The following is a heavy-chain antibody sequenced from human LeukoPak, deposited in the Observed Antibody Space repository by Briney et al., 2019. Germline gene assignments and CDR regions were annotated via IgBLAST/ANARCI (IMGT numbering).Heavy chain of an antibody. V-gene: IGHV3-23*01. Sequence: GGSLRPSCAASGFTFSSYAMSWVRQAPGKGLEWVSAISGSGGSTYYADSVKGRFTIPRDNSKSTVYLQMNSLRAEDTALYYCARSVPDYTRFDYWGQGALVTVSS. CDR3: ARSVPDYTRFDY. D-gene: IGHD4-11*01. CDR2: ISGSGGST. J-gene: IGHJ4*02. CDR1: GFTFSSYA.